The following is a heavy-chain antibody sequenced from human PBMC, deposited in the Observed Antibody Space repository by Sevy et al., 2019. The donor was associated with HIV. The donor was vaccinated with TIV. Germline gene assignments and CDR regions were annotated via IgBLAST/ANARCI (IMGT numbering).Heavy chain of an antibody. CDR2: ISSTSAYI. J-gene: IGHJ4*02. D-gene: IGHD1-1*01. Sequence: GGSLRLSCAASGFTFSSYRMTWVRQAPGKGLEWVSCISSTSAYINYADSVKGRFTISRDNAKNLLYLQMDSLRAEDTAVYYCARAVLEISTWRSDHWGQGTLVTVSS. CDR3: ARAVLEISTWRSDH. CDR1: GFTFSSYR. V-gene: IGHV3-21*01.